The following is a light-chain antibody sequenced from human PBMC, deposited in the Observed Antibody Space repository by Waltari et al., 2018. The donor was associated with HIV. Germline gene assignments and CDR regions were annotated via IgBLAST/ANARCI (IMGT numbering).Light chain of an antibody. CDR3: SAWDYSLSARV. CDR1: SHNVGAYP. Sequence: QSALTQEASVSGTVAQQVTLSYHGDSHNVGAYPLRWYQQISHGAPKTVMFGDSLPSGIPDRFSASKSGTTASLTISGLQPEDEADYYCSAWDYSLSARVFGGGTRLTVL. V-gene: IGLV1-36*01. CDR2: GDS. J-gene: IGLJ3*02.